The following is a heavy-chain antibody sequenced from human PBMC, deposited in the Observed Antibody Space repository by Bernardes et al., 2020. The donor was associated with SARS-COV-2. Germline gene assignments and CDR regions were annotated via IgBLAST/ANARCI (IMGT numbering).Heavy chain of an antibody. D-gene: IGHD3-16*02. CDR2: IWYDGSNK. Sequence: GGSLRLSCAASGFTFSSYGMHWVRQAPGKGLEWVAVIWYDGSNKYYADSVKGRFTISRDNYKNTLYLQMNSLRAEDTAVYYCARDLLSAYDYVWGSYRRYYYYGMDVWIQVTTVTVSS. CDR3: ARDLLSAYDYVWGSYRRYYYYGMDV. J-gene: IGHJ6*02. CDR1: GFTFSSYG. V-gene: IGHV3-33*01.